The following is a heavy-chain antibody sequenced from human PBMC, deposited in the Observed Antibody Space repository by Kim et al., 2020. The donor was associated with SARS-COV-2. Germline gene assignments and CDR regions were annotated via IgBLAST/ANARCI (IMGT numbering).Heavy chain of an antibody. D-gene: IGHD1-26*01. J-gene: IGHJ4*02. Sequence: GGSLRLSCAASGFTFSSYWMHWVRQAPGKGLVWVSRINSDGGTTSYADSVKGRFTISRDNAKSTLYLQMNSLRAEDTAVYYCASRRYTGTYYYCDYWGQGTLVTVAS. V-gene: IGHV3-74*01. CDR1: GFTFSSYW. CDR2: INSDGGTT. CDR3: ASRRYTGTYYYCDY.